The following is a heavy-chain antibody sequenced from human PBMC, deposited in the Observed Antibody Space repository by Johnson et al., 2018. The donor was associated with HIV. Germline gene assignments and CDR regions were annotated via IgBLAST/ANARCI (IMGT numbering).Heavy chain of an antibody. J-gene: IGHJ3*02. D-gene: IGHD1-26*01. Sequence: QVLLVESGGGVVQPGRSLRLSCAASGFTFSSYGMHWVRQAPGKGLEWVAVIWYDGSNKYYADSVKGRFTISRDNSKNTLYLQMNSLRAEDTALYYCARDGPRGSYGAFDIWGQGTMVTVSS. CDR1: GFTFSSYG. CDR2: IWYDGSNK. V-gene: IGHV3-33*01. CDR3: ARDGPRGSYGAFDI.